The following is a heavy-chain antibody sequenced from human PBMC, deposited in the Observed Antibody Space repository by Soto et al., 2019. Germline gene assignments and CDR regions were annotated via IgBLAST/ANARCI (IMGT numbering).Heavy chain of an antibody. J-gene: IGHJ6*02. CDR1: GYSFTSYW. V-gene: IGHV5-10-1*01. CDR2: IDPSDSYT. Sequence: GESLKISCKGSGYSFTSYWISWVRQMPGKGLEWMGRIDPSDSYTNYSPSFQGHVTISADKSISTAYLQWSSLKASDTAMYYCARTSGGEWLSSSGMDVWGQGTTVTVSS. D-gene: IGHD3-10*01. CDR3: ARTSGGEWLSSSGMDV.